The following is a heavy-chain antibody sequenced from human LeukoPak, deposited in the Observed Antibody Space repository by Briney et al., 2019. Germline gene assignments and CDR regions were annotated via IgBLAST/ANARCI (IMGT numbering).Heavy chain of an antibody. D-gene: IGHD6-19*01. CDR1: GFTFSSYE. J-gene: IGHJ4*02. Sequence: PGGSLRLSCAASGFTFSSYEMNWVRQAPGKGLEWVSHIIGSGSTIYYADSVRDRFTISRDNAKNSLYLQMNSLRAEDTAVYYRASGGSSGWSYWGLGTLVTVSS. V-gene: IGHV3-48*03. CDR2: IIGSGSTI. CDR3: ASGGSSGWSY.